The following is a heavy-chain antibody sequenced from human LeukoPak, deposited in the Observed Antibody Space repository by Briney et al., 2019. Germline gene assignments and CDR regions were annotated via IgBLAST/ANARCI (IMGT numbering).Heavy chain of an antibody. Sequence: ASVKVSCKASGGTFSSYAISWVRQAPGQGLEWMGGIIPIFGIANYAQKFQGRVTITADESTSTAYMELSSLRSEDTAVYYCASNREQQLVLQGWFDPWGQGTLVTVSS. J-gene: IGHJ5*02. CDR2: IIPIFGIA. CDR1: GGTFSSYA. D-gene: IGHD6-13*01. V-gene: IGHV1-69*13. CDR3: ASNREQQLVLQGWFDP.